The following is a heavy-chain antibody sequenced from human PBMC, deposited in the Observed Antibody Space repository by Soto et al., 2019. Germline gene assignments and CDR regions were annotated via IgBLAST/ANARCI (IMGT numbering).Heavy chain of an antibody. J-gene: IGHJ4*02. CDR2: IYTSGNT. Sequence: EKLRVPYTVSGGTTRSCYWRGIRQPAGRGLEWIGRIYTSGNTNYNPSLKSRVTMSVDTSKNQFSLKLSSVTAADTAVYYCARACSSNSCYDVFDYWGQGTLVTVS. V-gene: IGHV4-4*07. CDR3: ARACSSNSCYDVFDY. CDR1: GGTTRSCY. D-gene: IGHD2-2*01.